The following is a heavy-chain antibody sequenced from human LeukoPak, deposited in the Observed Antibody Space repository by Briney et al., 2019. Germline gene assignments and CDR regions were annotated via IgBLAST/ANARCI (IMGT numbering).Heavy chain of an antibody. CDR1: GGSVTADNYF. Sequence: SETLSLTCTVSGGSVTADNYFWSWIRQNPGKGLEWIGYINYSGNAYYNPSLKSRVTISVDTSKNQFSLKLSSVTAADTAVYYCARNELISSNYYYYGMDVWGQGTTVTVSS. J-gene: IGHJ6*02. CDR3: ARNELISSNYYYYGMDV. V-gene: IGHV4-31*03. CDR2: INYSGNA.